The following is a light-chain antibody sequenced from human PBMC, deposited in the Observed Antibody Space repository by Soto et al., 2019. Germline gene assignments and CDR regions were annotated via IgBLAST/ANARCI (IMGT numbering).Light chain of an antibody. Sequence: SYELAQPPSVSVAPGQTARITCGGNNVGSKSVHWYQQKSGQAPVVVVHDDSDRPSGLPERFSGSNSGNTATLTISRVEAGDEADYYCQVWDDSTDHIYVFGTGAKVTVL. CDR3: QVWDDSTDHIYV. V-gene: IGLV3-21*02. CDR2: DDS. CDR1: NVGSKS. J-gene: IGLJ1*01.